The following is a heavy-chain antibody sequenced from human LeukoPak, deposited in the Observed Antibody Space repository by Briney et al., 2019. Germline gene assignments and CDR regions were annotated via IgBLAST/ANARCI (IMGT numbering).Heavy chain of an antibody. V-gene: IGHV3-21*01. D-gene: IGHD3-10*01. CDR1: GFTFSGYS. CDR3: ARDILSGYGSGWYFDL. Sequence: GGSLRLSCAASGFTFSGYSMNWVRQAPGKGLEWVSSISSSSSYIYYADSVKGRFTISRDNAKNSLYLQMNSLRAEDTAVYYCARDILSGYGSGWYFDLWGRGTLVTVSS. J-gene: IGHJ2*01. CDR2: ISSSSSYI.